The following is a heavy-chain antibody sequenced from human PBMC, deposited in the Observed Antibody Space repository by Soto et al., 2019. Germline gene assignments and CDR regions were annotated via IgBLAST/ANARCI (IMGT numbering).Heavy chain of an antibody. CDR2: ISYDGSNK. V-gene: IGHV3-30-3*01. CDR1: GFTFSSYA. Sequence: QVQLVESGGGVLQPGRSLRLSCAASGFTFSSYAMHWVRQAPGKGLEWVAVISYDGSNKYYADSVKGRFTISRDNSKNTLNLQMNSLRAEDTAVYYCARDKGYCISTSCYAAGYFDLWGRGTLVTVSS. D-gene: IGHD2-2*01. CDR3: ARDKGYCISTSCYAAGYFDL. J-gene: IGHJ2*01.